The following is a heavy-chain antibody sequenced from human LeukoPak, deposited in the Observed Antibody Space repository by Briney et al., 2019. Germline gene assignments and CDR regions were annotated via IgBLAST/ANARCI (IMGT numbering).Heavy chain of an antibody. CDR1: GGSINSLY. J-gene: IGHJ3*02. D-gene: IGHD6-6*01. Sequence: SETLSLTCNVSGGSINSLYWSWIRQPPGKGLEWIGYIYGSGSTNYNPSLKSRVTISVDTSNNQFSPRLNSVTAADTAVYYCARLFSSSSGRAFDIWGQGTIVTVSS. CDR3: ARLFSSSSGRAFDI. CDR2: IYGSGST. V-gene: IGHV4-59*01.